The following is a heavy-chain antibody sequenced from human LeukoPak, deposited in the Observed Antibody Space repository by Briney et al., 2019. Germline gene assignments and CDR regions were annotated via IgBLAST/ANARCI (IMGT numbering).Heavy chain of an antibody. Sequence: SVKVSCKASGGTFSSYAISWVRQAPGQGLEWMGGIIPIFGTANYAQKFQGRVTITADKSTSTAYMELSSLRSEDTAVYYCAREKVMVLGGTDAFDIWGQGTMVIVSS. CDR3: AREKVMVLGGTDAFDI. V-gene: IGHV1-69*06. D-gene: IGHD2-8*01. J-gene: IGHJ3*02. CDR2: IIPIFGTA. CDR1: GGTFSSYA.